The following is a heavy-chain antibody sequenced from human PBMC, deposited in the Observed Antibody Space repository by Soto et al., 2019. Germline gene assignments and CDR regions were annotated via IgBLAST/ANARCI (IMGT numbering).Heavy chain of an antibody. CDR1: GGTFRNYP. Sequence: ASVKVSCKASGGTFRNYPINWVRQAPGQGLEWMGWINAYNGNTNYAQNLQGRVTLTTDTSTSTAYMELRSLRSNDTAVYYCAMVDVYVTPSPQDVWGQGTTVTVSS. J-gene: IGHJ6*02. CDR2: INAYNGNT. V-gene: IGHV1-18*01. D-gene: IGHD3-16*01. CDR3: AMVDVYVTPSPQDV.